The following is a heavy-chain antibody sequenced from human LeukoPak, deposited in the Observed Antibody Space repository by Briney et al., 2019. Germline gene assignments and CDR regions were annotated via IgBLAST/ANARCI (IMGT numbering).Heavy chain of an antibody. D-gene: IGHD2-15*01. CDR2: LNRDGTII. CDR3: VKEVVLHTGGLYYYSMDV. V-gene: IGHV3-74*03. Sequence: GGSLTLSCATSGFTFKSNWMHWVSQGPGKGLMWVSRLNRDGTIISYADSVKGRFTISIDNAKNTVYLQMNSLSADDTAVYYCVKEVVLHTGGLYYYSMDVWGKRTAVTVSS. CDR1: GFTFKSNW. J-gene: IGHJ6*03.